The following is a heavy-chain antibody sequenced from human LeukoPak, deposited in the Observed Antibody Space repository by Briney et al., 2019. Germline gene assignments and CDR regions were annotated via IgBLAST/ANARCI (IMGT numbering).Heavy chain of an antibody. CDR2: IYYRGST. CDR3: ARGGDYGDLRYFDY. Sequence: PETLSLTCTVSGGSINNYYWSWIRQPPGKGLEWIGYIYYRGSTNSNPSLKSRVTFSVDTSKNQFSLKLNSVTAADTAVYYCARGGDYGDLRYFDYWGQGTLVTVSS. D-gene: IGHD4-17*01. CDR1: GGSINNYY. J-gene: IGHJ4*02. V-gene: IGHV4-59*01.